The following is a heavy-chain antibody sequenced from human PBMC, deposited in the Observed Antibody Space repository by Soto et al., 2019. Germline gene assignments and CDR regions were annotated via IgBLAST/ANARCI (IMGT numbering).Heavy chain of an antibody. Sequence: EVQLLESGGGLVQPGGSLRLSCAASGFTFSSYAMNWVRQGPGKGLEWVSVISGSGGSTYYADSVKGRFTISRDNSKNTLDLKRNSLRAEDTAVYYCASRSSGWYFDYWGQGTLVTVSS. CDR2: ISGSGGST. D-gene: IGHD6-19*01. CDR3: ASRSSGWYFDY. CDR1: GFTFSSYA. J-gene: IGHJ4*02. V-gene: IGHV3-23*01.